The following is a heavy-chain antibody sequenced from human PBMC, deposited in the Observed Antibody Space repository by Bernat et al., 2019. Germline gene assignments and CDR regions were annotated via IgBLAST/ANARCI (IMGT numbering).Heavy chain of an antibody. CDR2: IRSKAYGGTT. D-gene: IGHD4-17*01. V-gene: IGHV3-49*04. J-gene: IGHJ6*03. CDR1: GFTFGDYA. CDR3: TRDPMTTVTGYYYYYMDV. Sequence: EVQLVESGGGLVQPGRSLRLSCTASGFTFGDYAMSWVRQAPGKGLAWVGFIRSKAYGGTTEYAASVKGRFTISRDDSKSIAYLQMNSLKTEDTAVYYCTRDPMTTVTGYYYYYMDVWGKGTTVTVSS.